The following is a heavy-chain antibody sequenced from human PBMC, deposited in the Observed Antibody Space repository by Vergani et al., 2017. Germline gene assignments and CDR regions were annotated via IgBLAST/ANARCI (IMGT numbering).Heavy chain of an antibody. D-gene: IGHD6-19*01. J-gene: IGHJ1*01. Sequence: QLQLQESGPGLVKPSETLSLTCTVSGVSIGSNSYYWGWIRQPPGKGLEWIGTIYYTGTTYYNEAHKSRLTISVDTSKNQFSLNLTSVTAEDTAVYYCTRHGRSGWAGYFQHWGQGTLVTASS. CDR2: IYYTGTT. V-gene: IGHV4-39*01. CDR3: TRHGRSGWAGYFQH. CDR1: GVSIGSNSYY.